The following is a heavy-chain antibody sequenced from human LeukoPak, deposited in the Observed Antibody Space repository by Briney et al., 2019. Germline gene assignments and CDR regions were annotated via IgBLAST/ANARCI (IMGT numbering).Heavy chain of an antibody. J-gene: IGHJ4*02. D-gene: IGHD3-22*01. CDR1: GFTFSSFA. V-gene: IGHV3-23*01. CDR2: LSGSGTNT. CDR3: AQNFYDSSGLYFDY. Sequence: GGSLRLSCAASGFTFSSFAMSWVRQAPGKGLEWVSALSGSGTNTYFADSVKGRFTISRDNAKNSLYLQMNSLRAADTAVYYCAQNFYDSSGLYFDYWGQGTLVTVSS.